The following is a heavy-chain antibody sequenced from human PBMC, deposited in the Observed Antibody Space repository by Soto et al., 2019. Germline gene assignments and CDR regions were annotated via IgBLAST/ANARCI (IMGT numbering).Heavy chain of an antibody. CDR3: AILWFGELFDY. J-gene: IGHJ4*02. V-gene: IGHV3-48*01. Sequence: GGSLRLSCAASGFTFSTYIMNWVRQAPGKGLEWVSYISSSSSTIYYAGSVKGRFTISRDNAKNSLYLQMNSLRAEDTAVYYCAILWFGELFDYWGQGTLVTVSS. CDR1: GFTFSTYI. CDR2: ISSSSSTI. D-gene: IGHD3-10*01.